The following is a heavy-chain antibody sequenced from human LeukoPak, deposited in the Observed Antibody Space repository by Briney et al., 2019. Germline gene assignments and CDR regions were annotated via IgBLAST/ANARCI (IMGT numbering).Heavy chain of an antibody. D-gene: IGHD1-26*01. CDR1: GYTFTSYD. V-gene: IGHV1-8*03. CDR2: MNPNSGNT. J-gene: IGHJ4*02. CDR3: ARVLGIVGATTGLNY. Sequence: ASVKVSCKASGYTFTSYDINWVRQATGQGLEWMGWMNPNSGNTGYAQKFQGRVTITRNTSISTAYMELSSLRSEDTAVYYCARVLGIVGATTGLNYWGQGTLVTVSS.